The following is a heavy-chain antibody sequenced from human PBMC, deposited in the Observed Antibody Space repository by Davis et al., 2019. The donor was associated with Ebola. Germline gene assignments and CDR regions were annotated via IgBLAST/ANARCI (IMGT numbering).Heavy chain of an antibody. J-gene: IGHJ3*02. Sequence: MPGGSLRLSCTVSGGSISDYYWTWIRQPPGKGLEWIGYIHHSGSTNQNPSLKSRVIMSVDTSKNQFSLKLSSVTAADTAVYYCARSTYYYDSSGYYSIWGQGTMVTVSS. CDR2: IHHSGST. CDR3: ARSTYYYDSSGYYSI. CDR1: GGSISDYY. D-gene: IGHD3-22*01. V-gene: IGHV4-59*01.